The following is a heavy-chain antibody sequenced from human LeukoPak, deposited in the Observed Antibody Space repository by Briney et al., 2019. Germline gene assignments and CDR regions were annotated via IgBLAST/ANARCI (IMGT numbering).Heavy chain of an antibody. Sequence: ASVKVSCKASGGTFSSYAISWVRQAPGQGLEWMGIINPSGGSTSYAQKFQGRVTMTRDTSTSTVYMELSSLRSEDTAVYYCARDGYYDSSVEFDYWGQGTLVTVSS. CDR2: INPSGGST. CDR3: ARDGYYDSSVEFDY. V-gene: IGHV1-46*01. D-gene: IGHD3-22*01. CDR1: GGTFSSYA. J-gene: IGHJ4*02.